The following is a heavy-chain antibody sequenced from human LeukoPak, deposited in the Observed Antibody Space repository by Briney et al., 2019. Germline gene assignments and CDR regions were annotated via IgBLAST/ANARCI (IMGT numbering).Heavy chain of an antibody. CDR3: ARATTIADPTLDY. CDR1: GYTFTSYG. Sequence: GASVKVSCKASGYTFTSYGISWVRQAPGQGLEWMGGIIPIFGTANYAQKFQGRVTITTDESTSTAYMELSSLRSEDTAVYYCARATTIADPTLDYWGQGTLVTVSS. D-gene: IGHD3-22*01. J-gene: IGHJ4*02. V-gene: IGHV1-69*05. CDR2: IIPIFGTA.